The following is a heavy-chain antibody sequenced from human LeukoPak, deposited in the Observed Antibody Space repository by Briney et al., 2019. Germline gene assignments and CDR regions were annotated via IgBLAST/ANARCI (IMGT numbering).Heavy chain of an antibody. Sequence: SGTLSLTCTVSGGSISSYYWSWIRQPPGKGLEWIGYIYTCGSTNYNPSLKSRVTISVDTSKNQFSLTLSSVTAADPAVYYCASSAPHYYGSGSPFDYWGQGTLVTVSS. CDR1: GGSISSYY. CDR2: IYTCGST. CDR3: ASSAPHYYGSGSPFDY. V-gene: IGHV4-4*09. D-gene: IGHD3-10*01. J-gene: IGHJ4*02.